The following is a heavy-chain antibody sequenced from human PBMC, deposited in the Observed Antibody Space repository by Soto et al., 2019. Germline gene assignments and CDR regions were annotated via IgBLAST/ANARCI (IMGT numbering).Heavy chain of an antibody. CDR2: INATGGGT. CDR3: AKDRRAGENSAFYFDF. J-gene: IGHJ4*02. D-gene: IGHD2-15*01. V-gene: IGHV3-23*01. CDR1: GFTFSNYA. Sequence: HLGGSLSLSSASSGFTFSNYAMSWVRQAPGKGREWVSLINATGGGTYYADSVKGRFTISRDNSHNTLYLQVHSLTAEDTDVYYCAKDRRAGENSAFYFDFWGQGAQVTVSS.